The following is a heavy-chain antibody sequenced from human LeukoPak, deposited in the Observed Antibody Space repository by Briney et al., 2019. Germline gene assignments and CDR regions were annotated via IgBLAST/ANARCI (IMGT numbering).Heavy chain of an antibody. CDR3: AKITKATTPNY. Sequence: GGSLRLSCAASGLTFSNYAMNWVRQASGRGLEWVSGIEGRFSISRDNSKNTVYLQMSDLRAEDTAVYYCAKITKATTPNYWGQGTLVTVSS. CDR1: GLTFSNYA. J-gene: IGHJ4*02. V-gene: IGHV3-23*01. D-gene: IGHD4-17*01. CDR2: I.